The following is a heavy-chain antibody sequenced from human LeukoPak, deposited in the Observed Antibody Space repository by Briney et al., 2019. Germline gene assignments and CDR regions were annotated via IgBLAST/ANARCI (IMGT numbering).Heavy chain of an antibody. Sequence: SETLSLTCAVYGGSFSGYYWSWIRQPPGKGLEWLGEINHSGSTKYNPSLKSRVTISVDTSKNQFSLKLSSVTAADTAVYYCARGRRYTGYDYTLSWFDPWGQGTLVTVSS. CDR3: ARGRRYTGYDYTLSWFDP. D-gene: IGHD5-12*01. CDR2: INHSGST. CDR1: GGSFSGYY. J-gene: IGHJ5*02. V-gene: IGHV4-34*01.